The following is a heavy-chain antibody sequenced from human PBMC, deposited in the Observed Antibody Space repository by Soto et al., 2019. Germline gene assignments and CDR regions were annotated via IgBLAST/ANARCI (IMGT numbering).Heavy chain of an antibody. CDR3: ARGALDPYWYFDL. V-gene: IGHV4-39*01. CDR1: GGSISSSSYY. D-gene: IGHD1-26*01. J-gene: IGHJ2*01. CDR2: IYYSGST. Sequence: SETLSLTCTVSGGSISSSSYYWSWIRQPPGKGLEWIGSIYYSGSTYYNPSLKSRVTISVDTSKNQFSLKLSSVTAADTAVYYCARGALDPYWYFDLWGRGTLVTVSS.